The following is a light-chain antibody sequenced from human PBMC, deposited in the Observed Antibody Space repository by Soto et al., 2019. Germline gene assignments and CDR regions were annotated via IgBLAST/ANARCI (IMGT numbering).Light chain of an antibody. CDR3: QQRGDWPPT. V-gene: IGKV3-11*01. CDR2: NAS. CDR1: QSVSTF. Sequence: EIVLTQSPATLSLSPGERAILSCRASQSVSTFLAWFQQKPGQPPRLLIYNASNRTTGIPARFSGSGSGTDFTLTISSLEPEDFAVYYCQQRGDWPPTFGQGTRLEIK. J-gene: IGKJ5*01.